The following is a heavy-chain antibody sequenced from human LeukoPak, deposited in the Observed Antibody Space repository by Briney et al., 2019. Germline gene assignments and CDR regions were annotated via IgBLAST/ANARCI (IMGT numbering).Heavy chain of an antibody. J-gene: IGHJ6*03. CDR3: ARQYSYGGSYYYYMDV. CDR2: IYPGDSDP. D-gene: IGHD5-18*01. CDR1: GYSFTSYW. V-gene: IGHV5-51*01. Sequence: EAPLKISCKCSGYSFTSYWICILRQLPKKGQELMGIIYPGDSDPRYSPSFQGQVTISADKSIRTAYLQWSSLKASDTAMYYCARQYSYGGSYYYYMDVWGKGTTVTVSS.